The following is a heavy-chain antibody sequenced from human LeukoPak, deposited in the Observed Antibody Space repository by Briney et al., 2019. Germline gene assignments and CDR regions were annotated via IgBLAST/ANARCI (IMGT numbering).Heavy chain of an antibody. CDR3: ARGLPYNSGTYRHSFHY. Sequence: SETLSLTCTVSGGSISSYYWSWIRQPAGKGLEWIGHIYTSGSTNYNPSLKSRVTMSVDTSKNQFSLTLSSVTAADTAVYYCARGLPYNSGTYRHSFHYWGQGTLVTVST. V-gene: IGHV4-4*07. J-gene: IGHJ4*02. D-gene: IGHD3-10*01. CDR1: GGSISSYY. CDR2: IYTSGST.